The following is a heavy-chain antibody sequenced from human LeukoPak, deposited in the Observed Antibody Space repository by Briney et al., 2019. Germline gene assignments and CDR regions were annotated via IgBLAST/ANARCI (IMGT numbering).Heavy chain of an antibody. Sequence: SETLSLTCAVYGGSFSGYYWSWVRQPPGKGLEWIGEINHSGSTNYNPSLKSRVTISVDTSKNQFSLKLSSVTAADTAVYYCARDRPLGWGYGSGGNWFDPWGQGTLVTVSS. D-gene: IGHD3-10*01. CDR1: GGSFSGYY. CDR3: ARDRPLGWGYGSGGNWFDP. J-gene: IGHJ5*02. CDR2: INHSGST. V-gene: IGHV4-34*01.